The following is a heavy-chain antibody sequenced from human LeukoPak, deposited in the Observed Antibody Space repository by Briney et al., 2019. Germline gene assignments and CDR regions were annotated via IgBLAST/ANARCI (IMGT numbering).Heavy chain of an antibody. V-gene: IGHV1-2*02. D-gene: IGHD2-2*01. CDR1: GYTFTGYY. Sequence: ASVKVSCKASGYTFTGYYMHWVRQAPGQGLEWMGWINPNSGGTNYAQKFQGRVTMTRGTSISTAYMELSRLRSDDTAVYYCAREYCSSTSCYFRGHFDYWGQGTLVTVSS. CDR3: AREYCSSTSCYFRGHFDY. CDR2: INPNSGGT. J-gene: IGHJ4*02.